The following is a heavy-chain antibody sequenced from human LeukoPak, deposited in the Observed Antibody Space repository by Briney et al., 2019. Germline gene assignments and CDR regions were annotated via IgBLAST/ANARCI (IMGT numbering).Heavy chain of an antibody. CDR3: AGAGYCSGGSCYPYYYYYYMDV. D-gene: IGHD2-15*01. CDR2: ISSHNDDT. CDR1: GYTFTSYA. V-gene: IGHV1-18*01. J-gene: IGHJ6*03. Sequence: ASVKVSCKASGYTFTSYAISWVRQAPGQGLEWMGWISSHNDDTNYAQRLQGRVTMTTDTSTSTAYMELRSLRSDDTAVYHCAGAGYCSGGSCYPYYYYYYMDVWGKGTTVTVSS.